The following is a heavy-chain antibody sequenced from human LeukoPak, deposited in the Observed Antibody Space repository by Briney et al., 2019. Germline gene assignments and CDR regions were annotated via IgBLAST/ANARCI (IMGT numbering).Heavy chain of an antibody. CDR1: GFSFSSYG. V-gene: IGHV3-30*03. Sequence: GGSLRLSCAASGFSFSSYGIHWVRQAPGKGLEWVAVTSFDGSTKYYADSVKGRFTISRDNSKNTLYLQMSSLRPEDTAVYYCARRAGAYSHPYDYWGQGTLVTVSS. CDR3: ARRAGAYSHPYDY. CDR2: TSFDGSTK. D-gene: IGHD4/OR15-4a*01. J-gene: IGHJ4*02.